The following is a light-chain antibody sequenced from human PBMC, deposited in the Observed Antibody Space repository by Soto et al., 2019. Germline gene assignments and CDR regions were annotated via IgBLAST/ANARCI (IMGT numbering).Light chain of an antibody. CDR1: SSNIGAGYD. CDR2: GNS. Sequence: QAVVTQPPSVSGAPGQRVTISCTGSSSNIGAGYDIHWYQQLPATAPKLLISGNSNRPSWVPDRFSGSKSDTSASLAITGLQAEDEADYYCQSYDSSLSGVVFGGGTKLTVL. V-gene: IGLV1-40*01. CDR3: QSYDSSLSGVV. J-gene: IGLJ2*01.